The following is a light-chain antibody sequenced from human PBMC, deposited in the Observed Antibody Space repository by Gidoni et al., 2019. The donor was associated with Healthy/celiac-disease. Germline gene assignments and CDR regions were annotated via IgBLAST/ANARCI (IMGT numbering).Light chain of an antibody. CDR3: QQSYSTPLFT. CDR1: QSISSY. CDR2: AAS. V-gene: IGKV1-39*01. Sequence: DIQMTQSPSSLSASVGDRVTITCRASQSISSYLNWYQQKPGKAPKLLIYAASSLRSGVPSRFSGSGSGTDFTLTISSLQPEDFATYYCQQSYSTPLFTFGPXTKVDIK. J-gene: IGKJ3*01.